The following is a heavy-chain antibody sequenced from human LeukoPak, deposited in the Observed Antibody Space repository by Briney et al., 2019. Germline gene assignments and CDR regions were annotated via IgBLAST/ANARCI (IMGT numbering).Heavy chain of an antibody. CDR3: ARDTEWELNPDYFDY. CDR1: GYTFRNYG. V-gene: IGHV1-18*01. D-gene: IGHD1-26*01. Sequence: ASVKVSCKASGYTFRNYGISWVRQAPGQGLEWMGWISAYNGNTKYAQKLQGRVTMTTDTSTNTAYMELRSLESDDTAVYYCARDTEWELNPDYFDYWGQGTLVTVSS. CDR2: ISAYNGNT. J-gene: IGHJ4*02.